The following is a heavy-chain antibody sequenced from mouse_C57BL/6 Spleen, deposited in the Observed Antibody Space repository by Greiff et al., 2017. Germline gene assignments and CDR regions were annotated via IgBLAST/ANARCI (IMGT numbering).Heavy chain of an antibody. CDR1: GFTFSDYG. Sequence: VQLKESGGGLVKPGGSLKLSCAASGFTFSDYGMHWVRQAPEKGLEWVAYISSGSSTIYYADTVKGRFTISRDNANNTLFLQMTSLRSEDTAMYYCARPYYDYDWYFDYWGQGTTLTVAS. CDR3: ARPYYDYDWYFDY. D-gene: IGHD2-4*01. V-gene: IGHV5-17*01. CDR2: ISSGSSTI. J-gene: IGHJ2*01.